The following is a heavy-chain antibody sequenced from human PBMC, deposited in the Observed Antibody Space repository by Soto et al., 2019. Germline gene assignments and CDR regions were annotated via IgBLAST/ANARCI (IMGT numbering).Heavy chain of an antibody. D-gene: IGHD3-16*02. J-gene: IGHJ6*02. CDR3: EAEMTFGKLSVV. V-gene: IGHV1-69*13. CDR2: IFPKFGTT. Sequence: ASVKVSCKASGDTDTNYVISWVRQAPGQGLEWMGGIFPKFGTTYSAQKLQDRLTITADESTSTVYMQLSSLRFDDTAVYYCEAEMTFGKLSVVWGQGTTVTVSS. CDR1: GDTDTNYV.